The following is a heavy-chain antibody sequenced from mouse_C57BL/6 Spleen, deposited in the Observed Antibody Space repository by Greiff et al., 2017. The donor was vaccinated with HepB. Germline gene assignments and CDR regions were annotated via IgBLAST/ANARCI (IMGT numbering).Heavy chain of an antibody. V-gene: IGHV1-61*01. J-gene: IGHJ2*01. Sequence: QVQLQQPGAELVRPGSSVKLSCKASGYTFTSYWMDWVKQRPGQGLEWIGNIYPSDSETHYNQKYKDKATLTVDKSSSTAYMQLSSLTSEDSAVYYCARGDREGYWGQGTTLTVSS. CDR1: GYTFTSYW. CDR2: IYPSDSET. CDR3: ARGDREGY.